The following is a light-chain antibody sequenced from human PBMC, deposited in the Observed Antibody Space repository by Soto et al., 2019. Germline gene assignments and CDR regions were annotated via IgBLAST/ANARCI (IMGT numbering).Light chain of an antibody. CDR3: HQRSNWPPDT. CDR2: DAS. CDR1: QSVNSW. V-gene: IGKV1-5*01. Sequence: DIQMTQSPSTRSAFVVDRVASTCRASQSVNSWLAWYQQRPGKAPKLLIYDASTLESGVPSRFSGSGSGTDFTLTISSLEPEDFAVYYCHQRSNWPPDTFGQGTRLEI. J-gene: IGKJ5*01.